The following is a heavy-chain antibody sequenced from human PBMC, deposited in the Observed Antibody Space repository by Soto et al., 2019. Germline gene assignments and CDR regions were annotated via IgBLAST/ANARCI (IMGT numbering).Heavy chain of an antibody. V-gene: IGHV1-18*01. CDR2: ISTYNGNT. J-gene: IGHJ3*02. Sequence: QVQLVQSGPEVKKPAASVKVSCKTSGYTFISFAITWVRQAPGQGLEWMGWISTYNGNTNYAPKLQGRVTMTTDTSTSTAYMELRSLSSDDTAVYYCARDRLVSIYAFDIWGQGTMVTVSS. CDR1: GYTFISFA. D-gene: IGHD3-16*01. CDR3: ARDRLVSIYAFDI.